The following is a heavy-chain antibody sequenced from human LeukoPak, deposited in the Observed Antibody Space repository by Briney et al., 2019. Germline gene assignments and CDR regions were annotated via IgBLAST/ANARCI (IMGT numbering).Heavy chain of an antibody. CDR2: ISTHKGNT. CDR3: ARDVLHAFDI. J-gene: IGHJ3*02. Sequence: ASVKVSCKASGYTFTKYGLSWVRRAPGQGLEWIGWISTHKGNTNYGQKFQDRVTMTTDTSTSTAYMEVRSLRSDDTAVYYCARDVLHAFDIWGQGTMVTVSS. V-gene: IGHV1-18*01. CDR1: GYTFTKYG.